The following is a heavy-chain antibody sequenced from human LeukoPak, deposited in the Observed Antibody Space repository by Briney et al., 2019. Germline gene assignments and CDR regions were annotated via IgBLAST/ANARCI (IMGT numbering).Heavy chain of an antibody. CDR1: GGSIGSYY. CDR3: ARLDYYAYYMDV. J-gene: IGHJ6*03. V-gene: IGHV4-59*08. CDR2: IYDSGST. Sequence: SETLSLTCTVSGGSIGSYYWSWIRQPPGKGLEWIGYIYDSGSTNYNPSLKSRVTISVDTSKNQFSLKLSSVTAADTAVYYCARLDYYAYYMDVWGKGTTVTISS.